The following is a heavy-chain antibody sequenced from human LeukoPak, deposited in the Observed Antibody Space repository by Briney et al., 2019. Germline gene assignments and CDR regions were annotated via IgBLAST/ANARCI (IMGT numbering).Heavy chain of an antibody. CDR1: GYTFTGYY. V-gene: IGHV1-2*02. CDR3: ARGRLLARGTMVRDVGY. D-gene: IGHD3-10*01. J-gene: IGHJ4*02. Sequence: ASVKVSCKASGYTFTGYYMHWVRQAPGQGLEWMGWINPNSGGTNYAQKFQGRVTMTRDTSISTAYMELSRLRSEDTAVYYCARGRLLARGTMVRDVGYWGQGTLVTVSS. CDR2: INPNSGGT.